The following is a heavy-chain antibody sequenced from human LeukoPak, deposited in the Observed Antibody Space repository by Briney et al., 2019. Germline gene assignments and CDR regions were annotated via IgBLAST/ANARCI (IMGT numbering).Heavy chain of an antibody. V-gene: IGHV4-39*01. J-gene: IGHJ4*02. CDR1: GGSISSSSYY. D-gene: IGHD2-2*03. Sequence: SETLSLTCTVSGGSISSSSYYWGWIRQPPGKGLEWIGSIYYSGSTYYNPSLKSRVTISVDTSKNQFSLKLSSVTAADTAVYYCARHGYCSSTSCRPPLWDYWGQGTLVTVSS. CDR3: ARHGYCSSTSCRPPLWDY. CDR2: IYYSGST.